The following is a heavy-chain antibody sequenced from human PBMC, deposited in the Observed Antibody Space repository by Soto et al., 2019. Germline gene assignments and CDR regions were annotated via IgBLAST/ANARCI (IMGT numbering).Heavy chain of an antibody. Sequence: QVQLVQSGAEVKKPGASVKVSCKASGFTFTSYDINWVRQATGQGLEWMGWMNPNSDNTGYAQKFQGRVTMTRNTSISTAYMELSSLRSEDTAVYYCARGFAGSLYYYYYYMDVWGKGTTVTVSS. CDR1: GFTFTSYD. D-gene: IGHD6-6*01. CDR3: ARGFAGSLYYYYYYMDV. CDR2: MNPNSDNT. V-gene: IGHV1-8*01. J-gene: IGHJ6*03.